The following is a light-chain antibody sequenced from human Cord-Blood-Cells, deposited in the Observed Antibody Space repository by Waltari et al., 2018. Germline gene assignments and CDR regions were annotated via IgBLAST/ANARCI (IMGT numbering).Light chain of an antibody. CDR3: AAWDDSLNGVV. Sequence: QSVLTQPPSASGTPGQRVTISCSGSSSNIGRTTVNWYQQLPRTAPKRLIYSNKQRPAGVPVRFTGSKSVTSASLAIIGLQSEDEADDYCAAWDDSLNGVVFGGGTKRTVL. V-gene: IGLV1-44*01. CDR1: SSNIGRTT. J-gene: IGLJ2*01. CDR2: SNK.